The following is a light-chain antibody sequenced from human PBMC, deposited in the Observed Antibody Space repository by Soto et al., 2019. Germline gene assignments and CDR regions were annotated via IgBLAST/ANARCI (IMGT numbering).Light chain of an antibody. CDR3: LSLHSSLSVV. Sequence: QSVLTQPPSMSGAPGQRVTISCAGSSSNIGAGYDVHWYQQLPGRAPKLLIYGNTNRPSGVPDRFSGSKSGTSASLAITGLKAEDEADYYCLSLHSSLSVVFGGGTKLTVL. CDR2: GNT. J-gene: IGLJ2*01. CDR1: SSNIGAGYD. V-gene: IGLV1-40*01.